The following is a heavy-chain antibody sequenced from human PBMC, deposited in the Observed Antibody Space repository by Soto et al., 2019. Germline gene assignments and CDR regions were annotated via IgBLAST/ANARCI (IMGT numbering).Heavy chain of an antibody. CDR1: GYTFTNND. J-gene: IGHJ5*02. CDR3: ARMESFGSLNWFDP. Sequence: ASVKVSCKASGYTFTNNDVSWVRQATGQGLEWMGWMNPGSGDTGYAQKFQGRVTMTRDISIATAYMELNSLTSEDTAIYYCARMESFGSLNWFDPWGQGTLVTVAS. V-gene: IGHV1-8*02. CDR2: MNPGSGDT. D-gene: IGHD5-18*01.